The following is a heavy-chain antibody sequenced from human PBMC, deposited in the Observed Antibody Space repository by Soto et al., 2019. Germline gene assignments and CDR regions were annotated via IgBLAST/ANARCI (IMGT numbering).Heavy chain of an antibody. CDR1: GGSFSGYY. Sequence: NPSETVSLTCAVYGGSFSGYYWSWIRQPPGKGLEWIGEINHSGSTNYNPSLKSRVTISVDTSKNQFSLKLSSVTAADTAVYYCARGQGVVVPAAIRRYYYGMDVWGQGTTVTVSS. CDR3: ARGQGVVVPAAIRRYYYGMDV. V-gene: IGHV4-34*01. CDR2: INHSGST. D-gene: IGHD2-2*01. J-gene: IGHJ6*02.